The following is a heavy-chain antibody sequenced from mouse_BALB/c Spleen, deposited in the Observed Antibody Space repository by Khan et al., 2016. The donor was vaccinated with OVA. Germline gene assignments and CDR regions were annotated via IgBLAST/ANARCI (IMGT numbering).Heavy chain of an antibody. Sequence: DLVKPGASVKLSCKASGYTFTSYWINWIKQRPGQGLEWIGRIAPGNDITYYNEMFKGKATLTVDKSSRTAYIQLSGLPSEDSAVYYCGRSRYYYGSNLHAMDYWGQGTSVTVSS. J-gene: IGHJ4*01. CDR2: IAPGNDIT. V-gene: IGHV1S41*01. D-gene: IGHD1-1*01. CDR3: GRSRYYYGSNLHAMDY. CDR1: GYTFTSYW.